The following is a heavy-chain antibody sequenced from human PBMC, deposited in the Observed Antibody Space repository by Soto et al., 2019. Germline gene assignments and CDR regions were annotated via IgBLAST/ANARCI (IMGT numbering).Heavy chain of an antibody. CDR3: AKDPGLGYCSGGSCYGDDAFDI. J-gene: IGHJ3*02. CDR1: GFTFSSYG. CDR2: ISYDGSNK. V-gene: IGHV3-30*18. D-gene: IGHD2-15*01. Sequence: QVQLVESGGGVVQPGRSLRLSCAASGFTFSSYGMHWVRQAPGKGLEWGAGISYDGSNKYYADSVKGRFTISRDNSKNTLYLQMNSLRAEDTAVYYCAKDPGLGYCSGGSCYGDDAFDIWGQGTMVTVSS.